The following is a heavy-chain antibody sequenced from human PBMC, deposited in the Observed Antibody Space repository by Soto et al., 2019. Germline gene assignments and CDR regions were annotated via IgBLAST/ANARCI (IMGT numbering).Heavy chain of an antibody. CDR2: AYHNGLT. D-gene: IGHD6-19*01. V-gene: IGHV4-4*02. CDR1: GFTLQNYA. CDR3: ARDAAVPGESDRFDY. J-gene: IGHJ4*02. Sequence: PVGSLRLSCTASGFTLQNYAMAWVRQAPGKGLEWIGEAYHNGLTDYNPSLKSRVSMSVDTSKNEFSLKLTSLTAADTAIYYCARDAAVPGESDRFDYWGQGTLVTVSS.